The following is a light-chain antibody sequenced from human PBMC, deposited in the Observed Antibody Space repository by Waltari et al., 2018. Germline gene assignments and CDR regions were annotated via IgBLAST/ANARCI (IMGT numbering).Light chain of an antibody. J-gene: IGLJ3*02. Sequence: QSALTQPASVSGSPGQSIPISSPGTKSYVGFYTYFSCYQQHPGKAPKVIIYDFSQRPSGISNRFSGSKSGNTASLIISGLQADDEADYYCKSYTGTGSWVFGGGTKLTVL. CDR2: DFS. CDR3: KSYTGTGSWV. V-gene: IGLV2-14*03. CDR1: KSYVGFYTY.